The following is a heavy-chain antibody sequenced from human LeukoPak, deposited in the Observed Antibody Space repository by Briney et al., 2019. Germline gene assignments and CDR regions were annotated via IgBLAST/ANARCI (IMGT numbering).Heavy chain of an antibody. Sequence: GGSLSLSCAASGFTFSSYAMHWVRQAPGKGLEWVAVISYDGSNKYYADSVKGRFTISRDNSKNTLYLQMNSLRAEDTAVYYCAKLLEVGAISPNDYWGQGTLVTVSS. J-gene: IGHJ4*02. CDR3: AKLLEVGAISPNDY. V-gene: IGHV3-30*04. D-gene: IGHD1-26*01. CDR1: GFTFSSYA. CDR2: ISYDGSNK.